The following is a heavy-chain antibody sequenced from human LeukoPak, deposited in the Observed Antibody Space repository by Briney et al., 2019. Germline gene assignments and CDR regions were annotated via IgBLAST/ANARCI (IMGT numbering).Heavy chain of an antibody. CDR2: IQEDGSEK. CDR1: GFTFSSYW. V-gene: IGHV3-7*01. CDR3: ARDANPSSGWHFDAFDM. Sequence: GVSLRLSCAASGFTFSSYWMTWVRQAAGKGLEWVVNIQEDGSEKYYADSVKGRFTISRDNAKNSLHLQMNSLRVEDTGVYYCARDANPSSGWHFDAFDMWGQGTMVTVSS. D-gene: IGHD6-19*01. J-gene: IGHJ3*02.